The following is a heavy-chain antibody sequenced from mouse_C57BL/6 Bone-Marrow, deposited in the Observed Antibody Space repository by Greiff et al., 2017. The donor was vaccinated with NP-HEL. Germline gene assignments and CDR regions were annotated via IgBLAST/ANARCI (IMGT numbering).Heavy chain of an antibody. Sequence: VQLQQPGAELVMPGASVKLSCKASGYTFTSYWMHWVKQRPGQGLEWIGEIDPSDSYTNYNQKFKGKSTLTVDKSSSTAYMQLSSLTSEDSAVYYCAREACITTVVVYYFDYWGQGTTLTVSS. J-gene: IGHJ2*01. CDR2: IDPSDSYT. V-gene: IGHV1-69*01. D-gene: IGHD1-1*01. CDR1: GYTFTSYW. CDR3: AREACITTVVVYYFDY.